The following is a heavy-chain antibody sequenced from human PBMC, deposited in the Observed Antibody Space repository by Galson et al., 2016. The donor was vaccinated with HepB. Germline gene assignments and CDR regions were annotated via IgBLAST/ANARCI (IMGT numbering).Heavy chain of an antibody. CDR2: IYSGGAT. V-gene: IGHV3-53*01. CDR1: GFTFSSYS. D-gene: IGHD3-22*01. J-gene: IGHJ4*02. CDR3: AKNLDSGWHFPLDY. Sequence: SLRLSCAASGFTFSSYSMNWVRQAPGKGLEWVSVIYSGGATSYADSVKGRLTMLRDTSNNTVFLQMNRLRTEDTAVYYCAKNLDSGWHFPLDYWGQGALVTVSS.